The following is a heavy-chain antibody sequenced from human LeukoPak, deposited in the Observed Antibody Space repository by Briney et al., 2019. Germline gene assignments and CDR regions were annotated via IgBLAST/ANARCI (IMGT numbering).Heavy chain of an antibody. Sequence: GRSLRLSCEASRFTYSSYALHWVRQAPGKGLEWVAVISYDGSNKYYADSVKGRFTISRDNSKNTLYLQMHSLKAEDTAVYYCERDIWGDGYNLGYWGQGTLVTVSS. J-gene: IGHJ4*02. CDR3: ERDIWGDGYNLGY. CDR2: ISYDGSNK. V-gene: IGHV3-30*04. CDR1: RFTYSSYA. D-gene: IGHD5-24*01.